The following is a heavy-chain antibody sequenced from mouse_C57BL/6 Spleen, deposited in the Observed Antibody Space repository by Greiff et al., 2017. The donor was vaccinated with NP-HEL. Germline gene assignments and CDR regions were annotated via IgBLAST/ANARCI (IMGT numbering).Heavy chain of an antibody. J-gene: IGHJ1*03. CDR2: IDPETGGT. CDR3: MMITTRDWYFDV. CDR1: GYTFTDYE. Sequence: QVQLQQSGAELVRPGASVTLSCKASGYTFTDYEMHWVKQTPVHGLEWIGAIDPETGGTAYNQKFKGKAILTADKSSSTAYMELRSLTSEDSAVYYCMMITTRDWYFDVWGTGTTVTVSS. V-gene: IGHV1-15*01. D-gene: IGHD2-4*01.